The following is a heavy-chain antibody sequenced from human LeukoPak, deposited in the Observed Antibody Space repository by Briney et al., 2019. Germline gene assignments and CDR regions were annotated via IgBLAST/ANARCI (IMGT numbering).Heavy chain of an antibody. J-gene: IGHJ4*02. CDR3: AKMVHTEQWLVPFDY. CDR2: ISGSGGST. Sequence: PGGSLRLSCAASGFTFSNSAMSWVRQAPGKGLEWVSVISGSGGSTYYADSVKGRFTISRDNSKNTLYLQMNSLRAEDTAVYYCAKMVHTEQWLVPFDYWGQGTLVTVSS. V-gene: IGHV3-23*01. CDR1: GFTFSNSA. D-gene: IGHD6-19*01.